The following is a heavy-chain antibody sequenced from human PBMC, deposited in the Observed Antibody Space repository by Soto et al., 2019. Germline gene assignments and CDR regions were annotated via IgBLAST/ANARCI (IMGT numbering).Heavy chain of an antibody. CDR2: ISYDGSNK. CDR1: GFTFSRYG. D-gene: IGHD1-7*01. J-gene: IGHJ4*02. CDR3: VQGPQYHWNYVPDY. Sequence: VQLVESGGGVVQPGRSLRRSCAASGFTFSRYGMHWVRQAPGKGLEWVAVISYDGSNKYYADSVKGRFTIYRDNSKNTLYLQMNRLRAEDTAVYYCVQGPQYHWNYVPDYWGKGPLVTVSS. V-gene: IGHV3-30*18.